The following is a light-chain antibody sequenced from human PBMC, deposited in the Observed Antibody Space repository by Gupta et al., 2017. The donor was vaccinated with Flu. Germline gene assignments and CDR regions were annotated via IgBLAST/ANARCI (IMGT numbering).Light chain of an antibody. V-gene: IGLV1-47*01. CDR1: SSDIGTSY. CDR2: MSS. J-gene: IGLJ3*02. Sequence: MGTSSFSVRSSDIGTSYVYWYQHRPGTAPKLLIFMSSQRHSGVPERFSASKSGTSAALAISGLRAEEEADYYCATWSANQNGWMFGGGTRLTVL. CDR3: ATWSANQNGWM.